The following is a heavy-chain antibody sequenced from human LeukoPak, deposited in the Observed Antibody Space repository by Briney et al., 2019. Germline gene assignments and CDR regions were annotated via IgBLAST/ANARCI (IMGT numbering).Heavy chain of an antibody. CDR3: ARGRGYCSSTSCFNWFDP. CDR1: GLTFSSHW. J-gene: IGHJ5*02. Sequence: GGSLRLSCAASGLTFSSHWMHWVRQAPGKGLVWVSRINSDGSSTSYADSVKGRFTISRDNAKNTLYLQMNSLRAEDTAVYYCARGRGYCSSTSCFNWFDPWGQGTLVTVSS. V-gene: IGHV3-74*01. D-gene: IGHD2-2*01. CDR2: INSDGSST.